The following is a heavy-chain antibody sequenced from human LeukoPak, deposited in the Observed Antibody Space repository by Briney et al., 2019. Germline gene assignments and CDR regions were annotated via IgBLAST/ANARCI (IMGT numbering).Heavy chain of an antibody. CDR1: GGSISSGSYY. J-gene: IGHJ4*02. Sequence: SETLSLTCTVSGGSISSGSYYWSWIRQPAGKGLEWIGRLYIGGSTNYNPSLKSRATISLDTSKNQFSLKLTSVTAADTAVYYCARDLVNTAMVGGFDYWGQGSLVTVSS. CDR2: LYIGGST. V-gene: IGHV4-61*02. D-gene: IGHD5-18*01. CDR3: ARDLVNTAMVGGFDY.